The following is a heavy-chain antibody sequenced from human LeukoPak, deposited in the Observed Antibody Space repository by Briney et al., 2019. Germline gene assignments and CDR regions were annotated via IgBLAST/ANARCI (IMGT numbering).Heavy chain of an antibody. J-gene: IGHJ5*02. CDR1: GYTFTSYD. V-gene: IGHV7-4-1*02. D-gene: IGHD6-13*01. Sequence: ASVKVSCKASGYTFTSYDINWVRQAPGQGLEWMGWINTNTGNPTYAQGFTGRFVFSLDTSVSTAYLQISSLKAEDTAVYYCARGSYSSSWYNWFDPWGQGTLVTVSS. CDR2: INTNTGNP. CDR3: ARGSYSSSWYNWFDP.